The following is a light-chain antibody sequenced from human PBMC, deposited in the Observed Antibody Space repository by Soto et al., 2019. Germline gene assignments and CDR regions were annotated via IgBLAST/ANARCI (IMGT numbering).Light chain of an antibody. CDR3: QQYGSSPRT. CDR2: GAS. CDR1: QSVRSSY. V-gene: IGKV3-20*01. Sequence: PGERATLSCRASQSVRSSYLAWYQQKPGQAPRLLIYGASSRATGIPDRFSGSGSGTDFTLIIIRLEPEDFAVYYCQQYGSSPRTFGQGTKVDIK. J-gene: IGKJ1*01.